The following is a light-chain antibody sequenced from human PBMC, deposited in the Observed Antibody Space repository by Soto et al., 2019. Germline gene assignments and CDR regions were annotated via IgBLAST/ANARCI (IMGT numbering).Light chain of an antibody. J-gene: IGKJ4*01. CDR2: GAS. V-gene: IGKV3-20*01. CDR3: QQYGNRALT. CDR1: QSVSSSY. Sequence: EIVLTQSPGTPSLSPGERATLSCRASQSVSSSYLAWYQQKPGQAPRLLIYGASSRATGIPDRFSGSGSGTDFTLTISRLEPEDFAVYYCQQYGNRALTFGGGTKVDIK.